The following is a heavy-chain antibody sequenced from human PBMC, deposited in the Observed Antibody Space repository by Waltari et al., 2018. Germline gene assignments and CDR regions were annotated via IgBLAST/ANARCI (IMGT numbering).Heavy chain of an antibody. D-gene: IGHD3-16*01. CDR3: ARGLGAIY. J-gene: IGHJ4*01. Sequence: QVQMQESGPGLVRPSETLSLTCAVSGGSLTTITYFWGWIRKPPGKGLEWIGSFSYNGNIYYNPSLKSRVTISGDTSKNQISLLLSSVTAADTAVYYCARGLGAIYWGHGTPVTVSS. CDR1: GGSLTTITYF. CDR2: FSYNGNI. V-gene: IGHV4-39*07.